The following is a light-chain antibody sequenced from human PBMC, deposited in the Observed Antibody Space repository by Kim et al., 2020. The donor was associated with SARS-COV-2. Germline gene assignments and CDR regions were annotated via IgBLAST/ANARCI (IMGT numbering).Light chain of an antibody. Sequence: SVALGQTARITCGGNSIGRKNVLWYQQKPGQAPVLVIYRDSNRPSGIPERFSGSNSGNTATLTISRAQAGDEADYYCQVWDSSLCVFGTGTKVTVL. CDR3: QVWDSSLCV. CDR2: RDS. J-gene: IGLJ1*01. CDR1: SIGRKN. V-gene: IGLV3-9*01.